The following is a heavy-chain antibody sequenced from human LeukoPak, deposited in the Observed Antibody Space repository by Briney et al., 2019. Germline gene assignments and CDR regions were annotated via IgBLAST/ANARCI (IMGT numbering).Heavy chain of an antibody. CDR2: ISYDGSNK. CDR1: GFTFSSYA. Sequence: GGSLRLSCAASGFTFSSYAMHWVRQAPGKGLEWVAVISYDGSNKYYADSVKGRFTISRDNSKNTLYLQMNSLRAEDTAMYYCAPAPAALKYNWFDPWGQGTLVTVSS. CDR3: APAPAALKYNWFDP. D-gene: IGHD2-2*01. V-gene: IGHV3-30*01. J-gene: IGHJ5*02.